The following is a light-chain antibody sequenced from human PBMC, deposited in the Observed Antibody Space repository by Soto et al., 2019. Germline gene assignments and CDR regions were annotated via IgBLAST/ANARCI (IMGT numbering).Light chain of an antibody. V-gene: IGKV3-20*01. J-gene: IGKJ1*01. CDR1: QSVTGSY. CDR3: QQYCSSSWT. Sequence: EIVVTQSPGTLSLSPGERATLSCRASQSVTGSYSAWYQQKPGQAPRLLIYGASSRATGIPDRFSGSGSGTDFTLTISRLEPEDFAVYYCQQYCSSSWTFGQGTKVEIK. CDR2: GAS.